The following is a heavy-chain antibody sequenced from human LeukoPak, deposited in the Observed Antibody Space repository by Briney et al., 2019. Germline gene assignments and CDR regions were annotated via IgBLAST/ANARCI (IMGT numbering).Heavy chain of an antibody. CDR3: ARIIAASATWDY. V-gene: IGHV1-46*01. CDR1: GYTFTTYY. D-gene: IGHD6-13*01. CDR2: INPSGGST. Sequence: ASVNVSCKASGYTFTTYYLHWVRQAPGQGLEWMGLINPSGGSTGYAQKFQGRVTMTRDTSTSTVYMELSSLRSEDTAVYYCARIIAASATWDYWGQGTLVTVSS. J-gene: IGHJ4*02.